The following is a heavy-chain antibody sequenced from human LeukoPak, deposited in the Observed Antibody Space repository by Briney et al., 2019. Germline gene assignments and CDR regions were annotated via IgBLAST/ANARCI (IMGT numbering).Heavy chain of an antibody. D-gene: IGHD6-19*01. J-gene: IGHJ4*02. CDR2: ISSSSTV. Sequence: GGSLRLSCAASRFTFSTYSMNWVRQAPGKGLEWVSYISSSSTVFYADSVKGRFTISRDNAKNSLYLQMNSLRADDTAVYYCARDLRSSGWYYFDYWGQGTLVTVSS. V-gene: IGHV3-48*01. CDR1: RFTFSTYS. CDR3: ARDLRSSGWYYFDY.